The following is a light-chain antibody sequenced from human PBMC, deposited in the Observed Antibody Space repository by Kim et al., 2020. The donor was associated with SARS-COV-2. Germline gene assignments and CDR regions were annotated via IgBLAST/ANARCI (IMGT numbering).Light chain of an antibody. Sequence: ASMGDRVTITCRASQSISSWLAWYQQKPGKAPKLLIYKASSLESGVPSRFSGSGSGTEFTLTISSLQPDDFATYYCQQYDSYSWTFGQGTKVDIK. CDR3: QQYDSYSWT. J-gene: IGKJ1*01. CDR1: QSISSW. CDR2: KAS. V-gene: IGKV1-5*03.